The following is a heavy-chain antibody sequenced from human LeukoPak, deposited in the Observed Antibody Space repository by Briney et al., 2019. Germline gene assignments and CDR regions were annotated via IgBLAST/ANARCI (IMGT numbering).Heavy chain of an antibody. CDR2: IYTSGST. D-gene: IGHD3-10*01. V-gene: IGHV4-4*07. CDR3: AREVWVTMVRGVIRDWFDP. CDR1: GGSISSYY. J-gene: IGHJ5*02. Sequence: SETLSLTCTVSGGSISSYYWSWIRQPAGKGLEWIGRIYTSGSTNYTPSLKSRVTMSVDTSKNQFSLKLSSVTAADTAVYYCAREVWVTMVRGVIRDWFDPWGQGTLVTVSS.